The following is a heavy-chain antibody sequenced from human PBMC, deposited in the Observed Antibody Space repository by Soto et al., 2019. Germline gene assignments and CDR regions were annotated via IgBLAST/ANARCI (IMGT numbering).Heavy chain of an antibody. J-gene: IGHJ4*02. CDR2: ILYDGSKK. CDR3: AKGDGRNSVDY. V-gene: IGHV3-30*18. Sequence: ESGGGVVQPGRSLRLSCAASGFTFNIYGMHWVRQAPGKGLEWVALILYDGSKKYYTDSVKGRFTISRDNSKNTLYLQMNSLTAEDTAVYYCAKGDGRNSVDYLGQGTLVTVSS. CDR1: GFTFNIYG. D-gene: IGHD2-21*01.